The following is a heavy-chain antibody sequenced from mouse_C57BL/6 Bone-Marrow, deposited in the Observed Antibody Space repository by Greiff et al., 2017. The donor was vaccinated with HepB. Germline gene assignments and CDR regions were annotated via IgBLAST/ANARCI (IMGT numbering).Heavy chain of an antibody. CDR2: INYDGSST. D-gene: IGHD1-1*01. Sequence: EVKVVESEGGLVQPGCSMKLSCTASGFTFSDYYMAWVRQIPEKGLEWVANINYDGSSTYYLDSLKSRFIISRDNAKNILYLQMSSLKSEDTATYYCARDNYGSSYVGYYAMDYWGQGTSVTVSS. CDR3: ARDNYGSSYVGYYAMDY. V-gene: IGHV5-16*01. J-gene: IGHJ4*01. CDR1: GFTFSDYY.